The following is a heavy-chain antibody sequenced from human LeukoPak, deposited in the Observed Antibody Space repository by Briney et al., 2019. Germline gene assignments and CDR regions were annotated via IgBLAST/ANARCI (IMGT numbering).Heavy chain of an antibody. D-gene: IGHD3-3*01. CDR3: AREGAGDFWSGYYSGYGMDV. CDR1: GYTFTSYG. J-gene: IGHJ6*02. CDR2: ISAYNGNT. Sequence: GASVKVSCKASGYTFTSYGISWVRQAPGQGLEWMGWISAYNGNTNYAQELQGRVTMTTDTSTSTAYMELRSLRSDDTAVYYCAREGAGDFWSGYYSGYGMDVWGQGTTVTVSS. V-gene: IGHV1-18*01.